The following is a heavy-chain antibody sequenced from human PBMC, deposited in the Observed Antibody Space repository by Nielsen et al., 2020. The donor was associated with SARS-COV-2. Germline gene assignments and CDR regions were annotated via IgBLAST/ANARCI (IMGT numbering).Heavy chain of an antibody. CDR1: GFTFSRFG. CDR2: ISYDGSDQ. J-gene: IGHJ6*02. D-gene: IGHD3-22*01. V-gene: IGHV3-30*03. CDR3: VRDEEHHYDSSLHSDYFSMDV. Sequence: GESLKISCAASGFTFSRFGMHWVRQTPGRGLEWVAYISYDGSDQYYEDSVKGRFTISRDNDRNTLYLQMNSLRAEDTAVYYCVRDEEHHYDSSLHSDYFSMDVWGHGTTVTV.